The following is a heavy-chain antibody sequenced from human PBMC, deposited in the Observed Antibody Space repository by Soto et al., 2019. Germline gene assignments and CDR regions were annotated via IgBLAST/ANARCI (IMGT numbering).Heavy chain of an antibody. CDR3: ARDGVYGSGSYINYYYYYYMDV. CDR2: IYYSGST. J-gene: IGHJ6*03. CDR1: GGCVNSGSYY. D-gene: IGHD3-10*01. Sequence: SETLSLRCAACGGCVNSGSYYWTWIRQPPGKGLEWIGYIYYSGSTNYNPSLKSRVTISVDTSKNQFSLKLSSVTAEDTAVYCCARDGVYGSGSYINYYYYYYMDVWGKGTTVTVSS. V-gene: IGHV4-61*01.